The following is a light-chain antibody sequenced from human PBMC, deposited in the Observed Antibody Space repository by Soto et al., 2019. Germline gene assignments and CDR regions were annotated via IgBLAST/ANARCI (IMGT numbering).Light chain of an antibody. Sequence: QSALTQPASVSGSPGQSITIYCTGTSSDVGGYDYVSWYQHHPGKAPKLMIYDVTIRPSGVSNRFSGSKSGNTASLTISGLQAEDEADYFCSSYTCSSTLHVVLGGGTKVTVL. CDR3: SSYTCSSTLHVV. CDR1: SSDVGGYDY. J-gene: IGLJ2*01. CDR2: DVT. V-gene: IGLV2-14*03.